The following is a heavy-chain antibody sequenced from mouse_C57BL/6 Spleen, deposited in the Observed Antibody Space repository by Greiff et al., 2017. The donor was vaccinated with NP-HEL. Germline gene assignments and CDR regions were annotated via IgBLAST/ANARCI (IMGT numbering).Heavy chain of an antibody. CDR2: INPNYGTT. CDR3: AKEATRGDCYFDV. Sequence: VQLKESGPELVKPGASVKISCKASGYSFTDYNMNWVKQSHGKSLEWIGVINPNYGTTSYNQKFKGKATLTVDKSSSTAYMQLNSLTSEDSAVSSRAKEATRGDCYFDVWGTGTTVTVSS. D-gene: IGHD3-2*02. J-gene: IGHJ1*03. CDR1: GYSFTDYN. V-gene: IGHV1-39*01.